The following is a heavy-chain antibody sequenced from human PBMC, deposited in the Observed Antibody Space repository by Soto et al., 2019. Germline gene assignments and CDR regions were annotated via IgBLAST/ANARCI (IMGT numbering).Heavy chain of an antibody. CDR1: GGSFSGYY. D-gene: IGHD2-15*01. CDR2: INHSGST. V-gene: IGHV4-34*01. CDR3: ARDYCSGGSCYSFYYGMDV. Sequence: PSETLSLTCAVYGGSFSGYYWSWIRQPPGKGLEWIGEINHSGSTNYNPSLKSRVTISVDTSKNQFSLKLSSVTAADTAVYYCARDYCSGGSCYSFYYGMDVWGQGTTVTVSS. J-gene: IGHJ6*02.